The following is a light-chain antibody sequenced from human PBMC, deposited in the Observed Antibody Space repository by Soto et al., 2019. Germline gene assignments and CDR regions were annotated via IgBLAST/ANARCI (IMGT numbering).Light chain of an antibody. CDR1: QGISNY. J-gene: IGKJ1*01. V-gene: IGKV1-27*01. CDR2: AAS. CDR3: QEYNSAPWT. Sequence: DIQMTQSPSSLSASVGDRVTIICRASQGISNYLAWYQQKPGKVPKLLIYAASTLQSGVPSRFSGSGSGTDFTLTITNLQAEDVGTYYCQEYNSAPWTFGQGTRVEIK.